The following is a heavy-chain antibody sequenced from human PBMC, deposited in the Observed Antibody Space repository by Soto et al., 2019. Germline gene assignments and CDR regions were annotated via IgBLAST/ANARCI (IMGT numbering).Heavy chain of an antibody. CDR3: ARVGIAAAGMGDYYYYYMDV. J-gene: IGHJ6*03. CDR2: IYYSGST. CDR1: GGSISSYD. V-gene: IGHV4-59*01. D-gene: IGHD6-13*01. Sequence: PSETQSLTCTVSGGSISSYDWSWIRQHPGKGLEWIGYIYYSGSTNYNPSLKSRVTISVDTSKNQFSLKLSSVTAADTAVYYCARVGIAAAGMGDYYYYYMDVWGKGTTVTVSS.